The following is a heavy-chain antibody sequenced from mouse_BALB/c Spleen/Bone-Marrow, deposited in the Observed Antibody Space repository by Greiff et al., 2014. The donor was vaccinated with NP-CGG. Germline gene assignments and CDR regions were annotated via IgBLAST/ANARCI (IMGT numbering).Heavy chain of an antibody. CDR2: INPDSSTI. CDR1: GFDFSGFW. V-gene: IGHV4-1*02. CDR3: ARLGYYGGLAY. J-gene: IGHJ3*01. D-gene: IGHD2-3*01. Sequence: VQLQQSGGGLVQPGGSLKLSCAASGFDFSGFWMGWVRQAPGKGLEWIGEINPDSSTINYTPSLKDRFIISRDNAKNTLYLQMSKVRSEDTALYYCARLGYYGGLAYWGQGTLVTVSA.